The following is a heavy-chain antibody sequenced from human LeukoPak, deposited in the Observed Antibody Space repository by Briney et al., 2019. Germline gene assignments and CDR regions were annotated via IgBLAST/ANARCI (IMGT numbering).Heavy chain of an antibody. D-gene: IGHD2-15*01. CDR2: ISSSSSTI. CDR1: GFTFSSYS. V-gene: IGHV3-48*01. Sequence: GGSLRLSCAASGFTFSSYSMNWVRQAPGKGLEWVSYISSSSSTIYYADSVRGRFTISRDNAENSLYLRMNSLRAEDTAVYYCAREVVAVITRTGFDYWGQGTLVTVSS. J-gene: IGHJ4*02. CDR3: AREVVAVITRTGFDY.